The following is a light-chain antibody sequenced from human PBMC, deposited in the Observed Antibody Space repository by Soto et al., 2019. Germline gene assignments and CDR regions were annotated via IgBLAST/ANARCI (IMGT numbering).Light chain of an antibody. CDR2: GAS. CDR3: QQYGSSPRT. Sequence: IVFTQSPCTLSLSPGERATLSCRASQSVSSSYLAWYQQKPGQAPRLLIYGASSRATGIPDRFSGSGSGTDFTLTISRLEPEDFAVYYCQQYGSSPRTFGGGTKVDIK. CDR1: QSVSSSY. J-gene: IGKJ4*01. V-gene: IGKV3-20*01.